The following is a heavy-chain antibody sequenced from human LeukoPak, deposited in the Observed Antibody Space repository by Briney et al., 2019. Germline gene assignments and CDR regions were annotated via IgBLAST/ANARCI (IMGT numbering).Heavy chain of an antibody. D-gene: IGHD6-13*01. Sequence: ASVKVSCKASGYTFTSYDINWVRQATGQGLEWMGWMNPNSGNTGYAQKFQGRVTMTRNTSISTAYMELSSLRSEDTAVYYCAREPTSSIAAAGIRWFDPWGQGTLVTVSS. J-gene: IGHJ5*02. CDR1: GYTFTSYD. CDR3: AREPTSSIAAAGIRWFDP. V-gene: IGHV1-8*01. CDR2: MNPNSGNT.